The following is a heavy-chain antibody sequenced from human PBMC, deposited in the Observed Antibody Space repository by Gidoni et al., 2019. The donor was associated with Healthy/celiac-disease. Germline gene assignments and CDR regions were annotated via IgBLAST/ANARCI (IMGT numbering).Heavy chain of an antibody. Sequence: EVQLLESGGGLVKPGGSLRLFCAASGFTFSSYAMSWVRQAPGKGLGWVSAISGSGGSPYYAASVKGRFTISRDNSKNTLYLQMNSLRAEDTAVYYCAKGEYDYVWGSYRAKPDYWGQGTLVTVSS. CDR1: GFTFSSYA. D-gene: IGHD3-16*02. CDR3: AKGEYDYVWGSYRAKPDY. CDR2: ISGSGGSP. V-gene: IGHV3-23*01. J-gene: IGHJ4*02.